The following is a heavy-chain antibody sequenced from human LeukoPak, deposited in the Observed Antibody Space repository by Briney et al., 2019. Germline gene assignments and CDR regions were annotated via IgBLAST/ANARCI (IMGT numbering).Heavy chain of an antibody. CDR2: ISYDGSNK. D-gene: IGHD2-15*01. V-gene: IGHV3-30-3*01. J-gene: IGHJ3*02. CDR3: ARGSSLSGAFDI. Sequence: GGSLRLACAASGFTFSSYAMHWVRQAPGKGLEWVAVISYDGSNKYYADSVKGRFTISRDNSKNTLYLQMNSLRAEDTAVYYCARGSSLSGAFDIWGQGTMVTVSS. CDR1: GFTFSSYA.